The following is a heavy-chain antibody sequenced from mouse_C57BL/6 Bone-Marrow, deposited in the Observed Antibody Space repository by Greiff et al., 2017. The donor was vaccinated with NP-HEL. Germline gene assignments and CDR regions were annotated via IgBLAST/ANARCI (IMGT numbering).Heavy chain of an antibody. Sequence: QVQLQQSGAELARPGASVKLSCKASGYTFTSYGISWVKQRTGQGLEWIGEIYPRSGNTYYNEKFKGKATLTADKSSSTAYMELRSLTSEDSAVYFCASGFITTVVAPYWGQGTTLTVSS. CDR1: GYTFTSYG. J-gene: IGHJ2*01. D-gene: IGHD1-1*01. CDR2: IYPRSGNT. CDR3: ASGFITTVVAPY. V-gene: IGHV1-81*01.